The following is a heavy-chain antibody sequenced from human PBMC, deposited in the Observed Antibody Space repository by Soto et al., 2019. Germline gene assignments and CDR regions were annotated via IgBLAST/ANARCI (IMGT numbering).Heavy chain of an antibody. Sequence: TSETRSLTCTVSRGSIISFDYYWSWILQPPWKGLEWIGYIYYSGSTYYNPSFKSRVTISVDTSKNQFSLQLSSVTAAEKAVYFCAREDDGGDRDYYGLDVWGQGTTVTVS. CDR1: RGSIISFDYY. D-gene: IGHD2-21*02. V-gene: IGHV4-30-4*01. J-gene: IGHJ6*02. CDR2: IYYSGST. CDR3: AREDDGGDRDYYGLDV.